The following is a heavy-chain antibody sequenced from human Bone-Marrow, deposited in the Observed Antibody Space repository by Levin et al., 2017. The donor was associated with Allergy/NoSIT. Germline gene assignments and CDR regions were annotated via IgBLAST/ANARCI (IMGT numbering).Heavy chain of an antibody. CDR3: ARVGAYSGSYSWYFDL. Sequence: GASVKVSCAASGFTFSSYSMNWVRQAPGKGLEWVSSISSSSSYIYYADSVKGRFTISRDNAKNSLYLQMNSLRAEDTAVYYCARVGAYSGSYSWYFDLWGRGTLVTVSS. CDR2: ISSSSSYI. V-gene: IGHV3-21*01. CDR1: GFTFSSYS. D-gene: IGHD1-26*01. J-gene: IGHJ2*01.